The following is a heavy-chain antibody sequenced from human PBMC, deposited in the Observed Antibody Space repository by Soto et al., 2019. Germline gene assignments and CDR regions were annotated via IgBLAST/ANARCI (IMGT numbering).Heavy chain of an antibody. CDR2: INHSGST. CDR3: ARGGPGHFDY. CDR1: GGSFSGYY. D-gene: IGHD1-1*01. V-gene: IGHV4-34*01. J-gene: IGHJ4*02. Sequence: SETLSLTCAVYGGSFSGYYWSWIRQPPGKGLEWIGEINHSGSTNYNPSLKSRVTISVDTSKNQFSLKLSSVTAADTAVYYCARGGPGHFDYWGQGTLVTVSS.